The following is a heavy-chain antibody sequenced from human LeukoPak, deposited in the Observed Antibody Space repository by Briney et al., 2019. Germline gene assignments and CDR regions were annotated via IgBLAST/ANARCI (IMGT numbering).Heavy chain of an antibody. Sequence: GASVKVSCKASGYIFTAYHMHWVRQAPGQGLEWMGWINPYSGGTKYALKFQGRVTLTTDTSISTAYMDLSRLTSDDTAVYYCAREGCSTSNCHVIGDDKWFDPRGQGTLVTVSS. J-gene: IGHJ5*02. V-gene: IGHV1-2*02. CDR1: GYIFTAYH. D-gene: IGHD2-2*01. CDR2: INPYSGGT. CDR3: AREGCSTSNCHVIGDDKWFDP.